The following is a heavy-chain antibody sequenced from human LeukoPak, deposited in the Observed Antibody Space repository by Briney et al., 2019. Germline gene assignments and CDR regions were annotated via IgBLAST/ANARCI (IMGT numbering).Heavy chain of an antibody. D-gene: IGHD3-22*01. CDR1: GFAFGTYW. CDR3: ARSDYDSSGYYRTHFQH. Sequence: PGGSLRLSCAASGFAFGTYWMTWVRQAPGKGLEWVANIKIDGTEKRYADSVKGRFTISRDNAKNSLYLQMNSLRAEDTALYYCARSDYDSSGYYRTHFQHWGQGTLVTVSS. J-gene: IGHJ1*01. CDR2: IKIDGTEK. V-gene: IGHV3-7*03.